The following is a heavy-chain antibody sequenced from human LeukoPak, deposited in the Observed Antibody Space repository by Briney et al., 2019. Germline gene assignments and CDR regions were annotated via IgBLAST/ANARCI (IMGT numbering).Heavy chain of an antibody. J-gene: IGHJ4*02. CDR2: MSVSGGST. CDR3: AKKYYYDSSGADFDY. Sequence: PGGSLRLSCAASGFTFTSYAMSWVRQAPGKGLEWVSAMSVSGGSTYYADSVKGRFTISRDNSKNTLYLQMNSLRAEDTAVYYCAKKYYYDSSGADFDYWGQGTLVTVSS. V-gene: IGHV3-23*01. D-gene: IGHD3-22*01. CDR1: GFTFTSYA.